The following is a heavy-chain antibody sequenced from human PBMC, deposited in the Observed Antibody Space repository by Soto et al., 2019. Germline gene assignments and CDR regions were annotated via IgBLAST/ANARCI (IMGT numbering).Heavy chain of an antibody. CDR2: IIPLFGAA. J-gene: IGHJ6*02. Sequence: SVKVSCKASGGTFSSYAISRVGQAPGQVLEWMGGIIPLFGAANYAQKFQGRVTITADESTSIAYMELSSLRSEDTAVYYCARDNGRDVDTAIDYYGLEVWAQGTTVTVSS. CDR1: GGTFSSYA. V-gene: IGHV1-69*13. D-gene: IGHD5-18*01. CDR3: ARDNGRDVDTAIDYYGLEV.